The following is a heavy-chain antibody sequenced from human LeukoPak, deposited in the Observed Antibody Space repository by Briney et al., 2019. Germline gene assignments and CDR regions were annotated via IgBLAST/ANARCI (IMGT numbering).Heavy chain of an antibody. Sequence: TPGGSLRLSCAASGFTFSSYGMHWVRQAPGKGLEWVSSISSSSSYIYYADSVKGRFTISRDNAKNSLYLQMNSLRAEDTAVYYCARVYLERLTAGYFDHWGQGTWVTVSP. CDR2: ISSSSSYI. J-gene: IGHJ4*02. CDR1: GFTFSSYG. V-gene: IGHV3-21*01. D-gene: IGHD2-8*01. CDR3: ARVYLERLTAGYFDH.